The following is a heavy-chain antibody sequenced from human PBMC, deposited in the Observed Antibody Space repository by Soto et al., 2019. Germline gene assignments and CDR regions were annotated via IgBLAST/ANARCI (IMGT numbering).Heavy chain of an antibody. CDR1: GYPVTAYY. CDR2: INPATGAA. CDR3: ARGGGVGVAGSAAFDM. D-gene: IGHD3-3*01. Sequence: QLHLVQSGAVVKKPGASVTVSCSASGYPVTAYYMHWVRQAPGRGLEWMGGINPATGAAKYTQTCRGRVTMARDTSTSTVFMELRGLTSEDTAVFYWARGGGVGVAGSAAFDMWGQGTLVTVSS. J-gene: IGHJ3*02. V-gene: IGHV1-2*02.